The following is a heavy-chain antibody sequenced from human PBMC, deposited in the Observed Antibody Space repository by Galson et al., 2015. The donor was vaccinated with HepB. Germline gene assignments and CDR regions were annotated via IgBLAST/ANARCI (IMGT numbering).Heavy chain of an antibody. CDR3: AKADSQRSGYLDY. Sequence: SLRLSCAASGFTFSSYGMYWVRQAPGKGLDWVAVIWSDGNDKYYDDSVKGRFTISRDNLKNTVCLQMNSLRAEDTAVYYCAKADSQRSGYLDYWGQGSLVTVSS. D-gene: IGHD3-3*01. V-gene: IGHV3-33*06. J-gene: IGHJ4*02. CDR1: GFTFSSYG. CDR2: IWSDGNDK.